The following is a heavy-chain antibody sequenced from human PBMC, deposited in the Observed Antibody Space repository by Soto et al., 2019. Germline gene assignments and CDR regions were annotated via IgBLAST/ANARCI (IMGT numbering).Heavy chain of an antibody. CDR1: GGSISSYY. CDR2: IYYSVST. J-gene: IGHJ3*02. Sequence: SETLSLTCTVSGGSISSYYWSWIRQPPGKGLEWIGYIYYSVSTNYNPSLKSRVTISVDTSKNQFSLKLSSVTAADTAVYYCARRWGGVFDIWAQGTMVIGSS. V-gene: IGHV4-59*08. CDR3: ARRWGGVFDI. D-gene: IGHD1-26*01.